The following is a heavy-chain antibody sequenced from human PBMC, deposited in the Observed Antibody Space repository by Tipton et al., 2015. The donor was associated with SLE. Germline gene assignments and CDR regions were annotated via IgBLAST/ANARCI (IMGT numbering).Heavy chain of an antibody. J-gene: IGHJ5*02. CDR1: GASISTYY. V-gene: IGHV4-59*01. CDR3: ARDRVVRGPGWFDP. D-gene: IGHD3-10*01. CDR2: VYENDFT. Sequence: TLSLTCTVSGASISTYYWSWVRQPPGKGLEWIGYVYENDFTNYNPSLKSRVTISLDPSKSQFSLRLSSVTAADTAVYFCARDRVVRGPGWFDPWGQGTLVTVSS.